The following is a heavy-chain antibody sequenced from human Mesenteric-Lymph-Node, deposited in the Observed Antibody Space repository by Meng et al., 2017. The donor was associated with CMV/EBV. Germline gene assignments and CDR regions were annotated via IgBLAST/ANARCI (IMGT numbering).Heavy chain of an antibody. CDR1: GFTFSSYW. CDR2: INSDGSST. V-gene: IGHV3-74*01. J-gene: IGHJ4*02. Sequence: GGSLRLSCAASGFTFSSYWMHWVRQAPGKGLVWVSRINSDGSSTSYADSVKGRFTVSRDDAKNSLYLQMNSLRAEDTAVYYCARAQLAAAHFDYWGQGTLVTVSS. D-gene: IGHD6-13*01. CDR3: ARAQLAAAHFDY.